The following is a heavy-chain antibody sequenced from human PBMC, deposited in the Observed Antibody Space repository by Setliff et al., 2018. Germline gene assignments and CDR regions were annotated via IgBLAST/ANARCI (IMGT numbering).Heavy chain of an antibody. CDR1: GFTFSSHA. J-gene: IGHJ4*02. V-gene: IGHV3-23*01. CDR2: ISGSGST. D-gene: IGHD1-26*01. Sequence: GGSLRLSCAASGFTFSSHAMTWVRQVPGKGLEWVSAISGSGSTYYADSVKGRFTISRDNSKNTLYLQMNSLGAEDTAVYYCAKWERGTTSDYFDYWGQGTLVTVSS. CDR3: AKWERGTTSDYFDY.